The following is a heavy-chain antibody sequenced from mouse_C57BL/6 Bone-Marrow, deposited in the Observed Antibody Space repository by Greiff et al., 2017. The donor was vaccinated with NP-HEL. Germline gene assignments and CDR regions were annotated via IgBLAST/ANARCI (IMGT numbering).Heavy chain of an antibody. J-gene: IGHJ1*03. CDR1: GFTFSDYG. V-gene: IGHV5-17*01. Sequence: EVKLVESGGGLVKPGGSLKLSCAASGFTFSDYGMHWVRQAPEKGLEWVAYISSGSSTIYYADTVKGRFTISRDHAKNTLFLQMTSLRSEDTAMYYCARGYYYYGSSYWYFDVWGTGTTVTVSS. CDR2: ISSGSSTI. D-gene: IGHD1-1*01. CDR3: ARGYYYYGSSYWYFDV.